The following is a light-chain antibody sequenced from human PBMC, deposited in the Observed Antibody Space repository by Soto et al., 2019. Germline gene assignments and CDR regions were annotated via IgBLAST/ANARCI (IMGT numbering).Light chain of an antibody. V-gene: IGLV1-44*01. CDR2: NNN. Sequence: QSVLTQPPSASGTPGQRVTISCSGSNFNIGSHTVNWYQQLPGTAPKLLMHNNNQRPSGVPDRFSGSKSGTSASLAISGLQSEDEADYLCSVWDDSLKGWVFGGGTKLTVL. CDR1: NFNIGSHT. CDR3: SVWDDSLKGWV. J-gene: IGLJ3*02.